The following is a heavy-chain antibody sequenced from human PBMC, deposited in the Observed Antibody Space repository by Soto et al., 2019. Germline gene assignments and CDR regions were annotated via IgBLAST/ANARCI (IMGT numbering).Heavy chain of an antibody. CDR3: AKGRPFFDF. V-gene: IGHV3-23*01. CDR2: ISDGDGAT. Sequence: EVHLLESGGGWVQPGGSLRLSCAASGFAFSDYAMTWVRQAPGKGLEWVSDISDGDGATHYADSVKGRFTISRDDSKNTLYLQMDSLRAEDAAVYYCAKGRPFFDFWGQGTLVTVSS. J-gene: IGHJ4*02. CDR1: GFAFSDYA.